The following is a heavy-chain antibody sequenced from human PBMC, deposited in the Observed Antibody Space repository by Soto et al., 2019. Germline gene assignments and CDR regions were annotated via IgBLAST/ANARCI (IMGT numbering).Heavy chain of an antibody. Sequence: GGSLRLSCAASGFTFSAYWMNWVRQAPGKGLEWVANIKQDGSEEYYVDSVKGRFTISRDNAKDSLFLQMNSLRAEDTAVYYCVRDWSTFWGMDVWGQGTTVTVSS. CDR2: IKQDGSEE. V-gene: IGHV3-7*01. CDR1: GFTFSAYW. J-gene: IGHJ6*01. CDR3: VRDWSTFWGMDV.